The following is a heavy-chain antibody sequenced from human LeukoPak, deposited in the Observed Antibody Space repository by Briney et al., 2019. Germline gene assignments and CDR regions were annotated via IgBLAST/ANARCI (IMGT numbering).Heavy chain of an antibody. D-gene: IGHD4-11*01. J-gene: IGHJ6*03. CDR1: GFTFSSYA. V-gene: IGHV3-23*01. CDR2: ISGSGGST. Sequence: GGSLRLSCAASGFTFSSYAMSWVRQAPGKGLEWVSAISGSGGSTYYADSVKGRFTISRDNSKNTLYLQMNSLRAEDTAVYYCAKGGCHDYSNYCYYYYMDVWGKGTTVTVSS. CDR3: AKGGCHDYSNYCYYYYMDV.